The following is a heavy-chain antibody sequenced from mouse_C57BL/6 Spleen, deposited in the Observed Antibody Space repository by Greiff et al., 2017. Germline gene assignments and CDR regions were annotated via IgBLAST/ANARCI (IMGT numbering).Heavy chain of an antibody. J-gene: IGHJ2*01. D-gene: IGHD1-1*01. Sequence: QVQLQQPGAELVRPGSSVKLSCKASGYTFTSYWMDWVKQRPGQGLEWIGNIYPSDSETHYNQKFKDKATLTVDKSSSTAYMQLSSLTAEDSAVDYCARRDYYGSSYGGYFDYWGQGTTLTVSS. CDR2: IYPSDSET. CDR1: GYTFTSYW. V-gene: IGHV1-61*01. CDR3: ARRDYYGSSYGGYFDY.